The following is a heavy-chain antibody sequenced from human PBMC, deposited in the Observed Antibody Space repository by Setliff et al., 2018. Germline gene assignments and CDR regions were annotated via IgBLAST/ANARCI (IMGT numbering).Heavy chain of an antibody. CDR2: INVGNGHT. CDR3: ARSEVVYGGDSVPFDI. D-gene: IGHD2-21*02. CDR1: GYTFTGYY. Sequence: ASVKVSCKASGYTFTGYYMHWVRQAPGQRLEWMGWINVGNGHTKYSQKFQGRVTITSDTSASTAYMEVGSLRTEDTALYYCARSEVVYGGDSVPFDIWGQGTMVTVSS. J-gene: IGHJ3*02. V-gene: IGHV1-3*01.